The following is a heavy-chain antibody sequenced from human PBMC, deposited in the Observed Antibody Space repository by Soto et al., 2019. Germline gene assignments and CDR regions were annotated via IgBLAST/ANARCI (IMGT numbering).Heavy chain of an antibody. CDR3: ARNGRYGSGSYHYYYYGMDV. J-gene: IGHJ6*02. Sequence: GGSLRLSCAASGFTFSSYAMHWVRQAPGKGLEWVAVISYDGSNKYYADSVKGRFTISRDNSKNTLYLQMNSLRAEDTAVYYCARNGRYGSGSYHYYYYGMDVWGQGTTVTVSS. V-gene: IGHV3-30-3*01. CDR2: ISYDGSNK. CDR1: GFTFSSYA. D-gene: IGHD3-10*01.